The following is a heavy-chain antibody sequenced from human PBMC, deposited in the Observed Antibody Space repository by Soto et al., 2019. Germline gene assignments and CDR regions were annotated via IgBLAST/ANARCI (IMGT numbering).Heavy chain of an antibody. J-gene: IGHJ4*02. CDR3: ARLRDGYNLYLDY. CDR2: IYHSGST. V-gene: IGHV4-30-2*01. D-gene: IGHD5-12*01. Sequence: PSETLSLTCAVSGGSISSGGYSWSWIRQPPGKGLEWIGYIYHSGSTYYNPSLKSRVTISVDRSKNQFSLKLSSVTAADTAVYYCARLRDGYNLYLDYWGQGTLVTVSS. CDR1: GGSISSGGYS.